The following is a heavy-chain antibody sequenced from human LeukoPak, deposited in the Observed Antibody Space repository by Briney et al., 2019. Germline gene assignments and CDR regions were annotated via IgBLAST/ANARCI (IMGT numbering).Heavy chain of an antibody. J-gene: IGHJ4*02. V-gene: IGHV1-18*01. CDR2: ISAYNGNT. D-gene: IGHD6-19*01. CDR3: ARVDSSGWYSALYYFDY. CDR1: GYTFTSYG. Sequence: ASVKVSCKASGYTFTSYGISWVRQAPGQGLEWMGWISAYNGNTNCAQKLQGRVTMTTDTSTSTAYMELRSLRSDDTAVYYCARVDSSGWYSALYYFDYWGQGTLVTVSS.